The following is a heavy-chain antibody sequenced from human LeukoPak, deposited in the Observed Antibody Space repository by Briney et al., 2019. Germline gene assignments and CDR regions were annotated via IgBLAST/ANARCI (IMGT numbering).Heavy chain of an antibody. Sequence: TRGSLRLSCAASGFNFSSYGMHWVRQAPGKGLEWVAFIRYDGSNKYYADSVMGRFTIFRDNSKNTLYLQMNSLRAEDTAVYYCAKLISPYDYWGQGTLVLVSS. J-gene: IGHJ4*02. CDR2: IRYDGSNK. V-gene: IGHV3-30*02. CDR3: AKLISPYDY. CDR1: GFNFSSYG.